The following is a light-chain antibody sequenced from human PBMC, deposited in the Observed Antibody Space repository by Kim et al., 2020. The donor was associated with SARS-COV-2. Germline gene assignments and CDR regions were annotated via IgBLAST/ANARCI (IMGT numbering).Light chain of an antibody. Sequence: DIQLTQSPSSLSASVGDRVTITCRVSQGISSCLNWYRQKPGRVPKLLIYTASNLQSGVPSRFSGSGSGTDFTLTISSLQPEDVATCHGQRTYNAPRGTFGGGTKVDIK. V-gene: IGKV1-27*01. CDR3: QRTYNAPRGT. CDR2: TAS. J-gene: IGKJ4*01. CDR1: QGISSC.